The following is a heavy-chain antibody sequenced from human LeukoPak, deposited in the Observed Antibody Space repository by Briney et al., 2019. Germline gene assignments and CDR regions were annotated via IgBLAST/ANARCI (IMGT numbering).Heavy chain of an antibody. V-gene: IGHV3-53*05. CDR3: AKDSYTVKSFDY. CDR2: IYSGGST. CDR1: GFTVSSKY. D-gene: IGHD4-17*01. Sequence: GGSLRLSCAASGFTVSSKYMSWVRQAPGKGLEWVSVIYSGGSTYYADSVKGRFTISRDNSKNTLYLQMNSLRAEDTAVYYCAKDSYTVKSFDYWGQGTLVTVSS. J-gene: IGHJ4*02.